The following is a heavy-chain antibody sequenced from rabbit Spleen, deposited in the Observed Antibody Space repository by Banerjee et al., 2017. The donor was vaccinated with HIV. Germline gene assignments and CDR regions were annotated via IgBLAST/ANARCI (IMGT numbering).Heavy chain of an antibody. J-gene: IGHJ6*01. D-gene: IGHD7-1*01. CDR3: ARDTGTSFSTYGMDL. CDR2: SYAVSSGST. CDR1: GFSFNSVYD. V-gene: IGHV1S40*01. Sequence: QSLVESGGGLVKPGASLTLTCKASGFSFNSVYDMCWVRQAPGKGLEWIACSYAVSSGSTYPAIWAKGRFNISKTSSTTVTVQMTSLTAADTATDFCARDTGTSFSTYGMDLWGPGTLGTVS.